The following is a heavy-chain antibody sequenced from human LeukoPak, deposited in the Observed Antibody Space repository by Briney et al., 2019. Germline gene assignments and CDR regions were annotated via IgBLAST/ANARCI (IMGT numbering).Heavy chain of an antibody. V-gene: IGHV3-7*01. D-gene: IGHD3-10*01. CDR1: GFTFSSYW. Sequence: GGSLRLSCAASGFTFSSYWMSWVRQAPGKGLEWVANMKQDGSEKYYVDSVKGRFTISRDNAKNSLYLQMNSLRAEDTAVYYCARVWFGELLPNEIDYWGQGTLVTVSS. CDR2: MKQDGSEK. CDR3: ARVWFGELLPNEIDY. J-gene: IGHJ4*02.